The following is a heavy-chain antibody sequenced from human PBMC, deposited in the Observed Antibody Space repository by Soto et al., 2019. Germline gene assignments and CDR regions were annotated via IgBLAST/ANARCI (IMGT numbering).Heavy chain of an antibody. CDR3: VREVAPRGFDP. Sequence: SHTLSLTCAMSGYSVSSNSASLNWIRQSPSRGLEWLGRTYYRSKWYNDYAVSVKSRITINPDTSKNQFSLQLNSVAPEDTAVYYCVREVAPRGFDPWGQGTLVTVSS. D-gene: IGHD2-21*01. V-gene: IGHV6-1*01. CDR2: TYYRSKWYN. CDR1: GYSVSSNSAS. J-gene: IGHJ5*02.